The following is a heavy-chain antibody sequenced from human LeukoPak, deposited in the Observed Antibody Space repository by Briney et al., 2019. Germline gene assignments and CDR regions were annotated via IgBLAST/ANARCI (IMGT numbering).Heavy chain of an antibody. CDR2: TYYRSTWYN. Sequence: SQTLSLTCAISGDSVSSNSVTWNWIRQSPSKGLEWLSRTYYRSTWYNDYAVSVRGRITVNPDTSKNQFSLHLNSVTPEDTAVYYCARRLTQYDCFDPWGQGILVTVSS. CDR3: ARRLTQYDCFDP. D-gene: IGHD2-2*01. CDR1: GDSVSSNSVT. V-gene: IGHV6-1*01. J-gene: IGHJ5*02.